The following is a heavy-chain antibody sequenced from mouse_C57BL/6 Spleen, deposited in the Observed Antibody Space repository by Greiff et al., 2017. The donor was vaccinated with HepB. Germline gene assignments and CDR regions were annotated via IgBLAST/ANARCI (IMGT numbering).Heavy chain of an antibody. CDR2: IDPSDSET. CDR3: ARAYYDYSWFAY. D-gene: IGHD2-4*01. CDR1: GYTFTSYW. Sequence: QVQLKQPGAELVRPGSSVKLSCKASGYTFTSYWMHWVKQRPIQGLEWIGNIDPSDSETHYNQKFKDKATLTVDKSSSTDYMQLSSLTSEDSAVYYGARAYYDYSWFAYWGQGTLVTVSA. J-gene: IGHJ3*01. V-gene: IGHV1-52*01.